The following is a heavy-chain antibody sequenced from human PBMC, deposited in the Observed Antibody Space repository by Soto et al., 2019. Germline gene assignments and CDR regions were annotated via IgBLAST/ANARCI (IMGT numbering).Heavy chain of an antibody. CDR2: ISYDGSNK. J-gene: IGHJ6*02. D-gene: IGHD6-6*01. Sequence: QVPLVESGGGVVQPGRSLRLSCAASGFTFSSYAMHWVRQAPGKGLEWVAVISYDGSNKYYADSVKGRFTISRDNSKNTLYLQMNSLRAEDTAVYYCAKSQLVRVHYYYDGMDVWGQGTTVTVSS. V-gene: IGHV3-30-3*01. CDR1: GFTFSSYA. CDR3: AKSQLVRVHYYYDGMDV.